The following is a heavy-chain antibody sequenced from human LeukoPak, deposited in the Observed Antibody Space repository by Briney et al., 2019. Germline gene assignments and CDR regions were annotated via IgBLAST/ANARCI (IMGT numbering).Heavy chain of an antibody. Sequence: GGSLRLSCAASGFTFSSYAMSWVRQSPGKGLEWVSAISGSGGSTYYADSVKGRFTISRDNSKNTLYLQMNSLRAEDTAVYYRAKGASSGWLLYWFDPWGQGTLVTVSS. V-gene: IGHV3-23*01. CDR3: AKGASSGWLLYWFDP. CDR2: ISGSGGST. CDR1: GFTFSSYA. D-gene: IGHD6-19*01. J-gene: IGHJ5*02.